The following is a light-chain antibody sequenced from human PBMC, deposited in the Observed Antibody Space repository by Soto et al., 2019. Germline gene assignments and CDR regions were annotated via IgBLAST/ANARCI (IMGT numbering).Light chain of an antibody. Sequence: DIPMTQSPSSLSASVGDRVTITCRASQSISSHLNWYQQRPAKAPKLLIYAASNVQSGVPSRFSGSGSGTDFTLTVSSLQPEDFATYYCQQSYSTPYTFGQGTKLEIK. J-gene: IGKJ2*01. CDR1: QSISSH. V-gene: IGKV1-39*01. CDR2: AAS. CDR3: QQSYSTPYT.